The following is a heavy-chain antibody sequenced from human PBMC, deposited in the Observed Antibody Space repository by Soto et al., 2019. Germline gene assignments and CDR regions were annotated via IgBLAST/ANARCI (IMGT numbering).Heavy chain of an antibody. CDR3: ASSRGDKYYYMDV. V-gene: IGHV3-64*01. CDR1: GFTLTAYA. D-gene: IGHD3-10*01. Sequence: EVPLVESGGGLVQPGGSLRLSCAASGFTLTAYAMHWVRQAPGKGLEYVSYISINGDITYYGNSVKGRFTIHRDNSKNTLDLQMGSLRGEDTAVYYCASSRGDKYYYMDVWGKGTTVTVSS. CDR2: ISINGDIT. J-gene: IGHJ6*03.